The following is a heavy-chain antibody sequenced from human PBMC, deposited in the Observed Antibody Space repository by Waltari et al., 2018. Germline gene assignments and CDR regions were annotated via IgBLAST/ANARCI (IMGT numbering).Heavy chain of an antibody. CDR2: IYSGGST. CDR3: ARESRDGYNWAFDI. Sequence: EVQLVESGGGLIQPGGSLRLSCAASGFTVSSNYMSWVRQAPGKGLEWVSVIYSGGSTYYADSVKGRFTISRDNSKNTLYLQMNSLRAEDTAVYYCARESRDGYNWAFDIWGQGTMVTVSS. V-gene: IGHV3-53*01. CDR1: GFTVSSNY. J-gene: IGHJ3*02. D-gene: IGHD5-12*01.